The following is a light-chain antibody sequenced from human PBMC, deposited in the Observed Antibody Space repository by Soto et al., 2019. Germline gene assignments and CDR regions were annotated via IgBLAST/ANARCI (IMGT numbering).Light chain of an antibody. J-gene: IGKJ1*01. CDR1: QSVSSNY. Sequence: EIVLTKSPGTLSWSPGEPALFYCRASQSVSSNYLAWYQQKPGQAPRLLIYGTSSRATGVPDRFSGSGSGTDFSLTISRLEPEDFALYYCQHYGSSPRTFGQGTRLEIK. V-gene: IGKV3-20*01. CDR2: GTS. CDR3: QHYGSSPRT.